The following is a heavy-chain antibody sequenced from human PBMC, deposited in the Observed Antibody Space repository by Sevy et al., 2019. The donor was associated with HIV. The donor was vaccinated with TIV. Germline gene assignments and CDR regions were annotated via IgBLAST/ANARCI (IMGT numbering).Heavy chain of an antibody. J-gene: IGHJ6*02. V-gene: IGHV5-51*01. CDR2: IYPGDSDT. Sequence: GESLKISCKASGYRFTDYWIGWVRQMPGKGLEWMGIIYPGDSDTTYSPSFQGQVTISVDKSINTADLQWSSLKASDTAIFYCARGASGTLPSYYYYPMDVWGQGTTVTVSS. D-gene: IGHD3-3*01. CDR1: GYRFTDYW. CDR3: ARGASGTLPSYYYYPMDV.